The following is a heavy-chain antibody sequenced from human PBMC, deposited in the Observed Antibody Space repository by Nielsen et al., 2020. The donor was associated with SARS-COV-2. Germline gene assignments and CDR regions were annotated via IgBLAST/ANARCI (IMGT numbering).Heavy chain of an antibody. CDR3: ARDGAILGVVTPNWFDP. V-gene: IGHV4-34*01. CDR2: INHSGST. D-gene: IGHD3-3*01. Sequence: SETLSLTCAVYGGSFSGYYWSWIRQPPGKGLEWIGEINHSGSTNYNPSLKSRVTISVDTSKNQFSLKLSSVTAADTAVYYCARDGAILGVVTPNWFDPWAQGTQVTVSS. J-gene: IGHJ5*02. CDR1: GGSFSGYY.